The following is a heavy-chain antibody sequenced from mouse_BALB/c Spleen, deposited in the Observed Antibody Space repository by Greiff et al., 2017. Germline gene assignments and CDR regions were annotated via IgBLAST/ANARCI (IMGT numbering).Heavy chain of an antibody. V-gene: IGHV5-15*02. CDR3: ASVNWEDAMDY. CDR2: ISNLAYSI. Sequence: EVKLVESGGGLVQPGGSRKLSCAASGFTFSDYGMAWVRQAPGKGPEWVAFISNLAYSIYYADTVTGRFTISRENAKNTLYLEMNSLQTDDTAMYYCASVNWEDAMDYWGQGTSVTVSS. CDR1: GFTFSDYG. D-gene: IGHD4-1*01. J-gene: IGHJ4*01.